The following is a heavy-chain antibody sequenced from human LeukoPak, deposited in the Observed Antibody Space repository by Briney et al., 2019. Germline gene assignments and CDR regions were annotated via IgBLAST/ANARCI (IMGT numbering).Heavy chain of an antibody. Sequence: PGRSLRLSCTTSGFTFGDYAVAWVRQAPGKGLEWVGFARNRAYGGATEYAASAKGRFTISRDDSRNIAYLQMSGMQTYDTAVYYCSRGSIENGSGWYIDYWGQGTLVTVSS. CDR3: SRGSIENGSGWYIDY. J-gene: IGHJ4*02. CDR1: GFTFGDYA. CDR2: ARNRAYGGAT. D-gene: IGHD6-19*01. V-gene: IGHV3-49*04.